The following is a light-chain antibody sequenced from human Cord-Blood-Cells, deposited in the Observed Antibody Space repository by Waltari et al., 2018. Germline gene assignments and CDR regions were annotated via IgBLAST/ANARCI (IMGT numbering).Light chain of an antibody. CDR1: SSDVGGYHY. Sequence: QSALPHPASVSGSPGQSLTISCTAPSSDVGGYHYVSWYQQHPGKAPKLMLYEVSNRPSGVSNRFSGSTSGNTASLTISGLQAEDEADYYCSSYTSSSTLVVFGGGTKLTVL. J-gene: IGLJ2*01. V-gene: IGLV2-14*01. CDR2: EVS. CDR3: SSYTSSSTLVV.